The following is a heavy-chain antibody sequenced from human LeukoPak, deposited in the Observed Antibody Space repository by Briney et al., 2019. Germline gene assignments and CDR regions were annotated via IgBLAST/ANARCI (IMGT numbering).Heavy chain of an antibody. CDR3: ARSRDGYNLEDDY. V-gene: IGHV1-18*01. Sequence: GASVKVSCKASGGTFSSYAISWGRQAPGQGLEWMGWISAYNGNTNYAQKLQGRVTMTTDTSTSTAYMELRSLRSDDTAVYYCARSRDGYNLEDDYWGQGTLVTVSS. D-gene: IGHD5-24*01. CDR2: ISAYNGNT. CDR1: GGTFSSYA. J-gene: IGHJ4*02.